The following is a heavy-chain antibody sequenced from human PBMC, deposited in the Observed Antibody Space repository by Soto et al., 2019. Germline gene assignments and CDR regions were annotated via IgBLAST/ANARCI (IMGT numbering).Heavy chain of an antibody. CDR3: ARHEPGWYFAS. J-gene: IGHJ4*02. Sequence: SETLSLTCTVSGASISSSYWSWIRQSPGKGLEWIGYVYYSGSTNYNPSLKSRVTISLDTSKNQFSLKLRSVTAADTAVYYCARHEPGWYFASWGQGTLVTVYS. CDR2: VYYSGST. CDR1: GASISSSY. V-gene: IGHV4-59*08.